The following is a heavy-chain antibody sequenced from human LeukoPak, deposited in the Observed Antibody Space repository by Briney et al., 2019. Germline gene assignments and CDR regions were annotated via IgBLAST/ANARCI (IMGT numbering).Heavy chain of an antibody. Sequence: SETLSLTCIVSGGSISSYYWSWIRQPPGKGLEWVGYISYSGSTESNPSLKSRVTISVDTSKNQFSLNLRSVTAADTAVYYCTRERRDGYNYVDLWGQGTLVTVSS. CDR3: TRERRDGYNYVDL. J-gene: IGHJ1*01. CDR2: ISYSGST. CDR1: GGSISSYY. D-gene: IGHD5-24*01. V-gene: IGHV4-59*01.